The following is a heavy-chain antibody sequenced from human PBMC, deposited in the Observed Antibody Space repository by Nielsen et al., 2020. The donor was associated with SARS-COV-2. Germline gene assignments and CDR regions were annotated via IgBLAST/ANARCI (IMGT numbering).Heavy chain of an antibody. Sequence: SVKVSCKASGGTFISYAISWVRQAPGQGLEWMGRIIPILGIANYAQKFQGRVTITADKSTSTAYMELSSLRSEDTAVYYCARGSAHYYGMDVWGQGTTVTVSS. CDR3: ARGSAHYYGMDV. V-gene: IGHV1-69*04. CDR1: GGTFISYA. J-gene: IGHJ6*02. CDR2: IIPILGIA.